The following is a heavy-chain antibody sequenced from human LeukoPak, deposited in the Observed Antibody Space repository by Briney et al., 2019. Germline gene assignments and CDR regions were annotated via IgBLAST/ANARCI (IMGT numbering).Heavy chain of an antibody. Sequence: ASVKGSCKASGYTFTDYYLHWVRQAPGQGLEWMGWINPNSGDTIYAQEFQGTVTMTRDTSISTVYMELSRLRSDDTAVYYCARDVIYWGQGTLVTVSS. V-gene: IGHV1-2*02. CDR3: ARDVIY. CDR1: GYTFTDYY. D-gene: IGHD2/OR15-2a*01. CDR2: INPNSGDT. J-gene: IGHJ4*02.